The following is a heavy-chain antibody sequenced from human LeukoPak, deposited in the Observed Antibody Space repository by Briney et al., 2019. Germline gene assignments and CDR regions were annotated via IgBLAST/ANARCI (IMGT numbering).Heavy chain of an antibody. CDR3: AIKSEFLDAFDV. D-gene: IGHD3-3*01. J-gene: IGHJ3*01. V-gene: IGHV1-2*02. Sequence: ASVKVSCKASGYTFTGYYLHWVRQAPGQGLEWMGWINPNSGDTNYAQKFQGRVTMTRDTSITTAYMELSRLRSDDTAMYYCAIKSEFLDAFDVWGQGTVVTVSS. CDR1: GYTFTGYY. CDR2: INPNSGDT.